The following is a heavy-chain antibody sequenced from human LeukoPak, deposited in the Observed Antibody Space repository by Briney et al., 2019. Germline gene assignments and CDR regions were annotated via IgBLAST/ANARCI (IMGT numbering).Heavy chain of an antibody. J-gene: IGHJ6*04. V-gene: IGHV4-39*02. CDR3: ARDIGRYDFWSGYSRDV. CDR1: GGSISSSSYY. CDR2: IYHSGST. D-gene: IGHD3-3*01. Sequence: PSETLSLTCTVSGGSISSSSYYWGWIRQPPGKGLEWIGSIYHSGSTYYNPSLKSRVTISVDTSKNKFSLKLSSVTAADTAVYYCARDIGRYDFWSGYSRDVWGKGATVTVSS.